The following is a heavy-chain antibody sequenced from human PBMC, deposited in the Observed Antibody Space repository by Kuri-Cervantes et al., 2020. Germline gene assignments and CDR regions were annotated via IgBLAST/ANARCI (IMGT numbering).Heavy chain of an antibody. J-gene: IGHJ6*03. D-gene: IGHD5-18*01. Sequence: SETLSLTCRVSGGSFSDYYWNWIRQAPGKGLEWVGNIFHTGSTNLNPSLKSRVTLSVDASNNRFSLKLSSVTAADTAVYYCTRAALGYSFGSPFPFYMDVWGKGTTVTVSS. CDR2: IFHTGST. V-gene: IGHV4-59*01. CDR1: GGSFSDYY. CDR3: TRAALGYSFGSPFPFYMDV.